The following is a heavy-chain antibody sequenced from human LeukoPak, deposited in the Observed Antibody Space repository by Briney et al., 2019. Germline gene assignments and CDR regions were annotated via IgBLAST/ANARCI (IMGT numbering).Heavy chain of an antibody. Sequence: GGSLRLSCAASRFTVSSNYMSWVRQAPGMGLEWVAVIWYDGDKKYYADSVKGRFTISRDNSKNTLYLQMSSLRVEDTSVYFCARDRCGGADCANWFDPWGQGTLVIVSS. D-gene: IGHD2-21*02. V-gene: IGHV3-33*08. CDR2: IWYDGDKK. CDR3: ARDRCGGADCANWFDP. J-gene: IGHJ5*02. CDR1: RFTVSSNY.